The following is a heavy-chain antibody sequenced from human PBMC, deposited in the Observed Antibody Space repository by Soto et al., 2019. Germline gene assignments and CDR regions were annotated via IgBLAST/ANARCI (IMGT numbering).Heavy chain of an antibody. CDR3: AGPNPQRGSVFVFAY. D-gene: IGHD3-10*01. J-gene: IGHJ4*02. CDR2: IIPILGIT. CDR1: GGTFSSYT. V-gene: IGHV1-69*02. Sequence: GASVKLSCKASGGTFSSYTISWVRQAPGQGLEWMGRIIPILGITNYAQKSQGRVTITADKSTSTAYMELSSLRSEDTAVYYCAGPNPQRGSVFVFAYWGKGTLVPVSP.